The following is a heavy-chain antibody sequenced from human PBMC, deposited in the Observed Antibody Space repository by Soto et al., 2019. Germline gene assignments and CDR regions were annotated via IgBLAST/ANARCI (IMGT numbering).Heavy chain of an antibody. CDR1: GGSFSGYD. V-gene: IGHV4-34*01. CDR3: ARGFYYTYDFWSGYYTGMDY. Sequence: SETLSLTCAVYGGSFSGYDWSWIRQPPGKGLEWIGEINHSGSTNYNPSLKSRVTISVDTSKNQFSLKLSSVTAADTAVYYCARGFYYTYDFWSGYYTGMDYWGQGTLVTFSS. D-gene: IGHD3-3*01. J-gene: IGHJ4*02. CDR2: INHSGST.